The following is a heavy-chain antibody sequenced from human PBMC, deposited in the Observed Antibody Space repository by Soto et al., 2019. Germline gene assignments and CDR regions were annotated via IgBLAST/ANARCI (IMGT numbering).Heavy chain of an antibody. D-gene: IGHD2-21*02. CDR1: GFTFISYC. J-gene: IGHJ4*02. V-gene: IGHV3-23*01. CDR2: VSIGGST. Sequence: GVSLRLSCSSSGFTFISYCICLFLQGPGKWLEWVALVSIGGSTHYADSVRGRFTISRDNSKNTLSLQMNSLTAEETAVYFCAKRTGDGGHFDSWGQRALVIVSS. CDR3: AKRTGDGGHFDS.